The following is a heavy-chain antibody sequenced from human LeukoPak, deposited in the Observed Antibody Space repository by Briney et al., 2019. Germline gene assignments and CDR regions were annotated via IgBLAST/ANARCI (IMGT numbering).Heavy chain of an antibody. D-gene: IGHD5-18*01. CDR1: GFIFSSYS. Sequence: GGSLRLSCAASGFIFSSYSMNWVRQAPGKGLEWVSSISSSSSYIYYADSVKGRFTISRDNAKNSLYLQMNSLRAEDTAVCYCARDAVDTAMADYWGQGTLVTVSS. CDR3: ARDAVDTAMADY. CDR2: ISSSSSYI. J-gene: IGHJ4*02. V-gene: IGHV3-21*01.